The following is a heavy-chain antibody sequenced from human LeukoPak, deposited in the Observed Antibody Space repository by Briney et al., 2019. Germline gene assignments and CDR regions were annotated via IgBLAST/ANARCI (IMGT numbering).Heavy chain of an antibody. Sequence: GGSLRLSCAASGFSFSSYGMHWVRQAPGKGLEWVAFIRYDGSNKYYADSVKGRFTISRDNAKNSLYLQMNSLRAEDTAVYYSARESEVPAAYNFDYWGQGTLVTVSS. CDR3: ARESEVPAAYNFDY. V-gene: IGHV3-30*02. J-gene: IGHJ4*02. CDR1: GFSFSSYG. D-gene: IGHD2-2*01. CDR2: IRYDGSNK.